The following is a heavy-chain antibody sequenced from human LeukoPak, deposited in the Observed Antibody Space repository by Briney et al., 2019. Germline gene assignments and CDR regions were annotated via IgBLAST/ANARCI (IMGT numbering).Heavy chain of an antibody. CDR1: GFTFSSYS. CDR3: ARGDGYNPFDY. CDR2: ISSGSSYI. Sequence: GGSLRLSCAASGFTFSSYSMNWVRQAPGKGLEWVSSISSGSSYIYYADSVKGRFTISRDNAKNSLYLQMNSLRAEDTAVYYCARGDGYNPFDYWGQGTLVTVSS. J-gene: IGHJ4*02. V-gene: IGHV3-21*01. D-gene: IGHD1-14*01.